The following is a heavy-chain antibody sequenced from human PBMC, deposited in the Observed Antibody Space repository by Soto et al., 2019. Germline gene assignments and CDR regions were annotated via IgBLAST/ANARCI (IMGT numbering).Heavy chain of an antibody. Sequence: QVQLVQSGAEVKKPGASVKVSCKGSGYTFTSYHINWVRQATGQGLEWMGWMKPNSGNTGYARTLQGRVTMTGDTSKSTADMELSSLRFEDTAMYYCARGHISSTKNWLDPWGQGTLVTVSS. CDR1: GYTFTSYH. V-gene: IGHV1-8*01. D-gene: IGHD6-6*01. J-gene: IGHJ5*02. CDR2: MKPNSGNT. CDR3: ARGHISSTKNWLDP.